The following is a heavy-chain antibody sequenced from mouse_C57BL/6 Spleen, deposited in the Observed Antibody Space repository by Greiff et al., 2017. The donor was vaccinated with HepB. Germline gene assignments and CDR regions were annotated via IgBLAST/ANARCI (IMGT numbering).Heavy chain of an antibody. V-gene: IGHV1-7*01. J-gene: IGHJ4*01. CDR2: INPSSGYT. CDR3: ARWMIATVVATGDYAMDY. D-gene: IGHD1-1*01. Sequence: VKVVESGAELAKPGASVKLSCKASGYTFTSYWMHWVKQRPGQGLEWIGYINPSSGYTKYNQKFKDKATLTADKSSSTAYMQLSSLTYEDSAVYYCARWMIATVVATGDYAMDYWGQGTSVTVSS. CDR1: GYTFTSYW.